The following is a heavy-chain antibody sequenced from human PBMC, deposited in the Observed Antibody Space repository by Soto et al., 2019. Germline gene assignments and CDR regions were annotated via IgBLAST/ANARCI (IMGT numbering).Heavy chain of an antibody. CDR2: VSPYKDDT. J-gene: IGHJ5*02. Sequence: QLQLVQSGAEVRKPGASVKVSCKATGDTFNTYGITWVRQAPGQGLEWMGWVSPYKDDTKYSQRLKGRVTMTIDAPTSTAYMELRSLRSDDTAVYYCPSGGLFTPYWYGKWLDPWGQGTRVTVSS. D-gene: IGHD6-13*01. V-gene: IGHV1-18*01. CDR1: GDTFNTYG. CDR3: PSGGLFTPYWYGKWLDP.